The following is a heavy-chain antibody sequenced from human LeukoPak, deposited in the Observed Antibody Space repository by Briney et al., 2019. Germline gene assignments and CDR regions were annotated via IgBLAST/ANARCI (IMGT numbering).Heavy chain of an antibody. CDR2: INPNSGGT. CDR3: ARVKIYYGSENMVSSYYFDC. D-gene: IGHD3-10*01. J-gene: IGHJ4*02. CDR1: GYTFTDYY. V-gene: IGHV1-2*02. Sequence: ASVKVSCKASGYTFTDYYMHWVRQAPGQGLEWMGWINPNSGGTSYAQKFQGRVTMTRDTSISTAYMALSRLRSDDTAVYYCARVKIYYGSENMVSSYYFDCWGQGTLVTVSS.